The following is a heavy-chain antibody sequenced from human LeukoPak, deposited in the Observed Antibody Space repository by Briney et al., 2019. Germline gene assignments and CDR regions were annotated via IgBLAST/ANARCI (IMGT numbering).Heavy chain of an antibody. V-gene: IGHV3-66*01. CDR2: IYSGGST. Sequence: GGSLRLSCGASGLTVSSNYMTWVRQAPGKGLEWVSLIYSGGSTDYADSAKGRFTISRDNSKNTLYLQMTSLRAEDTAVYYCARVSVTYPSTCYRTGGRGQGSLVTVSS. CDR1: GLTVSSNY. D-gene: IGHD2-8*02. J-gene: IGHJ4*02. CDR3: ARVSVTYPSTCYRTGG.